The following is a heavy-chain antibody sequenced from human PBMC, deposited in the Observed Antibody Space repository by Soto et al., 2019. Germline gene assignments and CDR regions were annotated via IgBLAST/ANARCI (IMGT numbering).Heavy chain of an antibody. CDR2: IDPSDSQT. CDR3: ARQIYDSDTGPNFQYYFDS. D-gene: IGHD3-22*01. Sequence: GESPKISCNGSGYSFAGYWITWVRQKPGKGLEWMGRIDPSDSQTYYSPSFRGHVTISVTKSITTVFLQWSSLRASDTAMYYCARQIYDSDTGPNFQYYFDSWGQGTPVTVSS. V-gene: IGHV5-10-1*01. J-gene: IGHJ4*02. CDR1: GYSFAGYW.